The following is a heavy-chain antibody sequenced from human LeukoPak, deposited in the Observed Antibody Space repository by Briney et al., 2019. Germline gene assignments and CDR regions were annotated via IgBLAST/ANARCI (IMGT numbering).Heavy chain of an antibody. CDR1: GFTFSSYS. CDR2: IGSSSSYI. Sequence: PGGSLRLSCAASGFTFSSYSMNWVRQAPGKGLEWVSSIGSSSSYIYYADSVKGRFTISRDNAKNSLYLQMNSLRAEDTAVYYCARGDYDILTGCPTPFDYWGQGTLVTVSS. D-gene: IGHD3-9*01. CDR3: ARGDYDILTGCPTPFDY. J-gene: IGHJ4*02. V-gene: IGHV3-21*01.